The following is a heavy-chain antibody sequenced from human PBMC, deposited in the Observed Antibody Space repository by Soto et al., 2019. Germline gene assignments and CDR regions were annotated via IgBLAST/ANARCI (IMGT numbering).Heavy chain of an antibody. Sequence: HPGWSLRLSCASSVFTFSSYWMSWVRQAPGKGLEWVANIKQDGSEKYYVDSVKGRFTISRDNAKNSLYLQMNSLRAEDTAVYYCAREVDNWFDPWGQGTLVTVSS. D-gene: IGHD2-2*01. CDR1: VFTFSSYW. CDR3: AREVDNWFDP. J-gene: IGHJ5*02. V-gene: IGHV3-7*01. CDR2: IKQDGSEK.